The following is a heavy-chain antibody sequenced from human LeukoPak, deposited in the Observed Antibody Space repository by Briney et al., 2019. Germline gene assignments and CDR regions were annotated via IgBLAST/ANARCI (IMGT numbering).Heavy chain of an antibody. D-gene: IGHD4-17*01. CDR3: ARDQVNQYGDYDRPL. CDR1: GFTFDDYA. Sequence: PGGSLRLSCAASGFTFDDYAMHWVRQAPGKGLEWVSLISGDGGSTYYADSVKGRFTISRDNAKNSLYLQMNSLRAEDTAVYYCARDQVNQYGDYDRPLWGQGTLVTVSS. V-gene: IGHV3-43*02. CDR2: ISGDGGST. J-gene: IGHJ4*02.